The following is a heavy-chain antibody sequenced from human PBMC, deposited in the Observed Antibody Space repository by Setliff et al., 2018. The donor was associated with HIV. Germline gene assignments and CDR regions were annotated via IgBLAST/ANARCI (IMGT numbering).Heavy chain of an antibody. CDR3: ARRRPPPSGLYSASYMDV. V-gene: IGHV4-4*02. D-gene: IGHD1-26*01. CDR2: MWHSGST. Sequence: SETLSLTCALSGGSVSSATWWTWVRQTPEKGLEWIGEMWHSGSTHYSPSLKSRVTISIDESKNQFSLKMTSVTAADTAVYYCARRRPPPSGLYSASYMDVWGTGTTVTVS. CDR1: GGSVSSATW. J-gene: IGHJ6*03.